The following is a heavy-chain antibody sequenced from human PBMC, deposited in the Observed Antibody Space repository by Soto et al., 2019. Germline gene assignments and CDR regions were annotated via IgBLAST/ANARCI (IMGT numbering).Heavy chain of an antibody. J-gene: IGHJ6*03. Sequence: QLQLQESGPGLVKPSETLSLTCTVSGGSISSSSYYWGWIRQPPGKGLEWIGSIYYSGSTYYNPSLKSRVTISVDTSKNQFSLKLSSVTAADTAVYYCARHGVYCSSTSCYYDYYYYMDVWGKGTTVTVSS. CDR1: GGSISSSSYY. CDR2: IYYSGST. CDR3: ARHGVYCSSTSCYYDYYYYMDV. D-gene: IGHD2-2*01. V-gene: IGHV4-39*01.